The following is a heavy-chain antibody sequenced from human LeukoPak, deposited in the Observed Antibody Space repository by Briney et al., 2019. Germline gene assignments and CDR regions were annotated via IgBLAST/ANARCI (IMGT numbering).Heavy chain of an antibody. V-gene: IGHV1-69*02. D-gene: IGHD1-26*01. CDR1: GGTFSSYT. CDR3: ARYIVGATEFDP. Sequence: GASVKVSCKASGGTFSSYTISWVRQAPGQGLEWMGRIIPILGIANYAQKFQGRVTITADKSTSTAYMELSSLRSGDTAVYYCARYIVGATEFDPWGQGTLVTVSS. J-gene: IGHJ5*02. CDR2: IIPILGIA.